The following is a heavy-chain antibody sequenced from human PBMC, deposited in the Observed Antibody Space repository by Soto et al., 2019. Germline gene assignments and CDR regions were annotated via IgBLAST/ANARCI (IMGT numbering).Heavy chain of an antibody. CDR2: IWYDGSNK. D-gene: IGHD6-19*01. J-gene: IGHJ2*01. CDR3: ARDGSSGWSDWYFDL. Sequence: QVQLVESGGGVVQPGRSLRLSCAASGFTFSSYGMHWVRQAPGKGLEWVAVIWYDGSNKYYADSVKGRFTISRDNSKNTLYLQRNSLRAEDTAVYYCARDGSSGWSDWYFDLWGRGTLVTVSS. CDR1: GFTFSSYG. V-gene: IGHV3-33*01.